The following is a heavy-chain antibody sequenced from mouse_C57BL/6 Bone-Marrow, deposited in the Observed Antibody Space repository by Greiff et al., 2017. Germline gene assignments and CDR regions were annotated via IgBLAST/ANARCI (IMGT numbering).Heavy chain of an antibody. CDR1: GFNIKDDY. V-gene: IGHV14-4*01. D-gene: IGHD2-5*01. CDR3: TRAYYSNCHYAMDY. Sequence: VQLQQSGAELVRPGASVKLSCTASGFNIKDDYMHWVKQRPEQGLEWIGWIDPENGDTEYASKFQGKATITADKSSNTAYLQLSILTSEDTAVYYCTRAYYSNCHYAMDYWGQGTSVTVSS. CDR2: IDPENGDT. J-gene: IGHJ4*01.